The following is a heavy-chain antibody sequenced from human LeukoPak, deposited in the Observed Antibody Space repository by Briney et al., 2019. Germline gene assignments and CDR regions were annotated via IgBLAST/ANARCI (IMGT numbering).Heavy chain of an antibody. Sequence: SETLSLTCNVSGGSISGYYWSWIRQPPGKGLEYIGHIYYSGNTNYNPSLMSRVTISVDTSKNQFSLKLSSVTAEDTAVYYCARDGGESTIFGDADYWGQGTLVTVSS. J-gene: IGHJ4*02. D-gene: IGHD3-3*01. CDR1: GGSISGYY. CDR2: IYYSGNT. CDR3: ARDGGESTIFGDADY. V-gene: IGHV4-59*01.